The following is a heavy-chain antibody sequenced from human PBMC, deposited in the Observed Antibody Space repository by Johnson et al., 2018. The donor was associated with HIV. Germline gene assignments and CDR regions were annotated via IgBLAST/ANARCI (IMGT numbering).Heavy chain of an antibody. D-gene: IGHD3/OR15-3a*01. CDR3: ARSGDSIGSFWAGGAFDI. V-gene: IGHV3-23*04. CDR2: ISGSGGST. J-gene: IGHJ3*02. Sequence: EVQLVESGGGMVQPGGSLRLSCAASGFTFSSYAMSWVRQAPGKGLEWVSAISGSGGSTYYADSVKGRFTISRDTSKNTLYLQMNSLRAEDTAVYYCARSGDSIGSFWAGGAFDIWGQGTMVTVAA. CDR1: GFTFSSYA.